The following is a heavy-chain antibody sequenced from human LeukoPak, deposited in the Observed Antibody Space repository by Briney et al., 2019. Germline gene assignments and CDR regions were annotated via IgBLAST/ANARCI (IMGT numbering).Heavy chain of an antibody. CDR3: ARGVSGYVFDY. CDR2: IYSGGST. V-gene: IGHV3-66*01. D-gene: IGHD3-22*01. J-gene: IGHJ4*02. Sequence: GGSLRLSCAASGFTFSSYAMSWVRQAPGKGLEWVSVIYSGGSTYYADSVKGRFTISRDNSKNTLYLQMNSLRAEDTAVYYCARGVSGYVFDYWGQGTLVTVSS. CDR1: GFTFSSYA.